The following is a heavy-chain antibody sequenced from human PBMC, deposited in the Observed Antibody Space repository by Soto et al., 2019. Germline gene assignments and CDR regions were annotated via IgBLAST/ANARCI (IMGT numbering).Heavy chain of an antibody. Sequence: SQTLSLTCAISGDSVSSNTAAWNWIRQSPSRGLEWLGRTYYRSKWYNDYSLYVKSRITITPDTPRDQFSLQLNSVTPEDTAVYYCARDSSGWNAGAHDYYYYGMDVWGQGTTVTVS. CDR2: TYYRSKWYN. CDR3: ARDSSGWNAGAHDYYYYGMDV. V-gene: IGHV6-1*01. J-gene: IGHJ6*02. CDR1: GDSVSSNTAA. D-gene: IGHD6-19*01.